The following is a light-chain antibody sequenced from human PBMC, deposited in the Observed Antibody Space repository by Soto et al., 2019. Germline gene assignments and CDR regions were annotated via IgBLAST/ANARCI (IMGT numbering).Light chain of an antibody. Sequence: DIQMTQSPSTLSGSVGDRVTITCRASQSISSWLAWYQQKPGKAPKLLIYKASSLESGVPSRFSGSGSGTEFTLTLSSLQPDDFATYYCQQYNTYWTFGQGTKVDIK. CDR2: KAS. CDR3: QQYNTYWT. V-gene: IGKV1-5*03. CDR1: QSISSW. J-gene: IGKJ1*01.